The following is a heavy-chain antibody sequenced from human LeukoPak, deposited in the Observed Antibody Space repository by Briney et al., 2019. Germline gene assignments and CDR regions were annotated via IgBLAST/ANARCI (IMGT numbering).Heavy chain of an antibody. V-gene: IGHV1-69*13. D-gene: IGHD3-22*01. J-gene: IGHJ3*02. Sequence: ASVKVSCKASGYTFINYDIRWVRQAPGQGLEWMGGIIPIFGTANYAQKFQGRVTITADESTSTAYMELSSLRSEDTAVYYCARVGTMIVVVVTPDAFDIWGQGTMVTVSS. CDR3: ARVGTMIVVVVTPDAFDI. CDR2: IIPIFGTA. CDR1: GYTFINYD.